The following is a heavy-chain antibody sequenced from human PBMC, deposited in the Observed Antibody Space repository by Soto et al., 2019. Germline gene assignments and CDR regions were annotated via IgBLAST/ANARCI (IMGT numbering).Heavy chain of an antibody. CDR1: GASISRDY. Sequence: SDTLSLTCTVSGASISRDYWSWIRQSPGKGLEWIGEIYHSGSTNSNPSLKSRVTISVDKSKNQFSLKLSSVTAADTAVYYCARLNGYCISTNCHGYYGMDVWGQGTTVTVSS. V-gene: IGHV4-59*08. D-gene: IGHD2-2*03. CDR2: IYHSGST. CDR3: ARLNGYCISTNCHGYYGMDV. J-gene: IGHJ6*02.